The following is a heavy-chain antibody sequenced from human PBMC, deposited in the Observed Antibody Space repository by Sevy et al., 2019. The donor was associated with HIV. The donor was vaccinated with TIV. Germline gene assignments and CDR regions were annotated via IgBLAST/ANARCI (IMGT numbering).Heavy chain of an antibody. J-gene: IGHJ4*02. CDR3: AKRVSLYGDYVQLHFDY. Sequence: GGSLRLSCAASGFTFSSYAMSWVRQAPGKGLEWVSAISGSGGSTYYADSVKGRFTISRDNSKNTLYLQMNSLRAEDTAVYYCAKRVSLYGDYVQLHFDYWRQGTLVTVSS. D-gene: IGHD4-17*01. CDR2: ISGSGGST. V-gene: IGHV3-23*01. CDR1: GFTFSSYA.